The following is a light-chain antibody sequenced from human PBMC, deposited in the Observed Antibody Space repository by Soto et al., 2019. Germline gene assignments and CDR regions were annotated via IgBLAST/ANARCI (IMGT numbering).Light chain of an antibody. CDR1: QSVSSSY. CDR2: HTS. V-gene: IGKV3D-20*02. Sequence: EIVLTQSPGTLSLSPGERATLSCRASQSVSSSYLAWYQQKPGQAPRLLIFHTSNRATGIPPRFSGSGTGTDFTLTISSLETEDFAVYYCLQRTNGLTFGGGTTVEI. CDR3: LQRTNGLT. J-gene: IGKJ4*01.